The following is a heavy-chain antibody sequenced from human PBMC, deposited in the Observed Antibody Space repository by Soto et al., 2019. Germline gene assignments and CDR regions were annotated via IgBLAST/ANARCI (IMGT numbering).Heavy chain of an antibody. D-gene: IGHD3-10*01. CDR1: GYTFTSYG. V-gene: IGHV1-18*01. CDR3: ARDRFVVRGVIIMGY. Sequence: ASVKVSCKASGYTFTSYGISWVRQAPGQGLEWMGWISAYNGNTNYAQKLQGRVTMTTDTSTSTAYMELRSLRSDDTAVYYCARDRFVVRGVIIMGYWGQGTLVTVSS. J-gene: IGHJ4*02. CDR2: ISAYNGNT.